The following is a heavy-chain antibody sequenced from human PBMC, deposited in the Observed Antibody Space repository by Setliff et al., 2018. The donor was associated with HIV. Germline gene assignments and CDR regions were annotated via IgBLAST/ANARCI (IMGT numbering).Heavy chain of an antibody. CDR3: ARDLFTVPSREGYDY. CDR2: ISVYNGNT. V-gene: IGHV1-18*01. J-gene: IGHJ4*02. Sequence: WASVKVSCKASGYSLSSYGVSWVRQAPGQGLEWMGWISVYNGNTNYAQKLQNRVTMTTDTSTSTAYMELRSLRSDDTAVYYCARDLFTVPSREGYDYWGQGTLVTVS. CDR1: GYSLSSYG. D-gene: IGHD1-26*01.